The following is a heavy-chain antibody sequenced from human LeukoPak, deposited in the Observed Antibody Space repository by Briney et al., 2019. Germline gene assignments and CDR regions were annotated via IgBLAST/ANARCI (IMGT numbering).Heavy chain of an antibody. CDR3: ARLGSGSYYFDY. Sequence: ASVKVSCKASGYIFTGYYMHWVRQAPGQGLEWMGWINPNSGGTNYAQKFQGRVTMTRDTSISTAYMELSRLRSDDTAVYYCARLGSGSYYFDYWGQGTLVTVSS. J-gene: IGHJ4*02. CDR2: INPNSGGT. CDR1: GYIFTGYY. V-gene: IGHV1-2*02. D-gene: IGHD3-10*02.